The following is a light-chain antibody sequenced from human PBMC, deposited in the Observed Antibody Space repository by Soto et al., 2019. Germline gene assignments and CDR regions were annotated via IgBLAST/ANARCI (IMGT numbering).Light chain of an antibody. Sequence: EIVMTQSTATLSVSPGERATLSCWASQSVSGNLAWYQQKPGQAPRLLIYGASSRATGIPARFSGSGSGTEFTLTISSLQSEDFAVYFCQQYNKWPLTFGGGTKVEIK. CDR1: QSVSGN. CDR3: QQYNKWPLT. J-gene: IGKJ4*01. CDR2: GAS. V-gene: IGKV3-15*01.